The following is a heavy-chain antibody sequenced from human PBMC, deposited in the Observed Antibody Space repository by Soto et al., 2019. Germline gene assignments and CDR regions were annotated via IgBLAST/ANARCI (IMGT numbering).Heavy chain of an antibody. CDR1: GGSISGYY. J-gene: IGHJ6*02. V-gene: IGHV4-59*01. CDR3: ARQQLLPFYYALDV. D-gene: IGHD6-13*01. Sequence: SETLSLTCTVSGGSISGYYWSWIRQSPGKGLEYIGYIYYRGSTNYNPSLKSRVTMSVDTSGNQFSLKVNSVTAADTAVYYCARQQLLPFYYALDVWGQGTTVTVSS. CDR2: IYYRGST.